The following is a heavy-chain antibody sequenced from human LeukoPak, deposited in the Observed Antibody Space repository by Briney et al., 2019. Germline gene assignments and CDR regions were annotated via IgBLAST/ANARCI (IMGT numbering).Heavy chain of an antibody. CDR2: IIPILGIA. J-gene: IGHJ4*02. CDR1: GGTFSSYA. V-gene: IGHV1-69*04. Sequence: ASVKVSCKASGGTFSSYAISWLRQAPGQGLEWMGRIIPILGIANYAQKFQGRVTITADKSTSTAYMELSSLRSEDTAVYYCARGRAVAGKTYYLDYWGQGTLVTVSS. D-gene: IGHD6-19*01. CDR3: ARGRAVAGKTYYLDY.